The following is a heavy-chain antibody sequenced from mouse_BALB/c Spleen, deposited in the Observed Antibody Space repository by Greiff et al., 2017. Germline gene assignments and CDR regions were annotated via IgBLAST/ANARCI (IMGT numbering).Heavy chain of an antibody. D-gene: IGHD2-4*01. V-gene: IGHV14-3*02. CDR3: ASPYDYDRYFDV. J-gene: IGHJ1*01. Sequence: EVQLQQSGAELVKPGASVKLSCTASGFNIKDTYMHWVKQRPEQGLEWIGRIDPANGNTKYDPKFQGKATITADISSNTAYLQLSSLTSEDTAVYYCASPYDYDRYFDVWGAGTTVTVSS. CDR2: IDPANGNT. CDR1: GFNIKDTY.